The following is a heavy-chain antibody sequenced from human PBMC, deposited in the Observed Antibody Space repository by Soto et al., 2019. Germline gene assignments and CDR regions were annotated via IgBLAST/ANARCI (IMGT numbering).Heavy chain of an antibody. D-gene: IGHD2-2*02. CDR1: GYTFTSYG. CDR2: ISAYNGNT. V-gene: IGHV1-18*04. J-gene: IGHJ5*02. CDR3: ARGGNVVVPAAIGLEDWSDP. Sequence: QVQLVQSGAEVKKPGASVKVSCKASGYTFTSYGISWVRQAPGQGLEWMGWISAYNGNTNYAQKLQGRVTMTTDTSTSTAYMELRSLRPDDTAVYYCARGGNVVVPAAIGLEDWSDPWGQGTLVTVSS.